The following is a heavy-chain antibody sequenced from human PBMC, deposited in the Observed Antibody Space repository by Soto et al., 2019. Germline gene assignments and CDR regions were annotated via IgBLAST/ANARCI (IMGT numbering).Heavy chain of an antibody. V-gene: IGHV3-30*18. CDR2: ISYDGSRK. CDR3: AKDLYSYGYPDY. CDR1: GFIFGSYG. Sequence: QAGGSLRLSCAASGFIFGSYGMHWVRQAAGKGLDWVAVISYDGSRKYYADSVKGRFTISRDNSKNTLSLEMNSLRVEDTAVYYCAKDLYSYGYPDYWGQGTLVTVSS. J-gene: IGHJ4*02. D-gene: IGHD5-18*01.